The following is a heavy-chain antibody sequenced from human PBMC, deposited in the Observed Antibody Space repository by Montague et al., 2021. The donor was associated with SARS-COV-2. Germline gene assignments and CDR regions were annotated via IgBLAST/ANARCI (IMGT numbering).Heavy chain of an antibody. CDR2: IYHSGST. D-gene: IGHD3-10*01. J-gene: IGHJ6*02. V-gene: IGHV4-30-2*01. Sequence: TLSLTCAVSGGSISSGGYSWNWIRQPPGKGLEWIGYIYHSGSTYYNPSLKSRVTISLDSSKNQFSLNLTSVTAADTAVYYRARGSMVRGGKVYYGVDVWGQGTTVTVSS. CDR3: ARGSMVRGGKVYYGVDV. CDR1: GGSISSGGYS.